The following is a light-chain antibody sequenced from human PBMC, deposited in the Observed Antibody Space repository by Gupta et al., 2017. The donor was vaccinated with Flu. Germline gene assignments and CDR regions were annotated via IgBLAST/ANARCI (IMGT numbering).Light chain of an antibody. CDR3: QQRDSTPLT. CDR2: AAS. J-gene: IGKJ4*01. Sequence: DIQMTQSPSSLSASVGDRVTITCRASQSISSYLNWYQQKPGKAPKLLIYAASSLQSGVPSRFSGSGSGTDFTLTIISLQLEDFATYYCQQRDSTPLTFGRGTKVDIK. CDR1: QSISSY. V-gene: IGKV1-39*01.